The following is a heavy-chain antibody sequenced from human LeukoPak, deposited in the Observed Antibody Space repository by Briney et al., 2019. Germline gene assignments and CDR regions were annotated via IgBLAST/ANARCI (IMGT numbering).Heavy chain of an antibody. CDR1: GFTFSAYG. D-gene: IGHD2-21*01. Sequence: GGSLRLSCEVSGFTFSAYGIHWARHSPGKGLECVAFVRYDGRDKFYADSVKGRFIVSKDDSRTTLQLQMNSLRSEDTAVYFCARGGARDIWYFAYWGQGIRVTVSS. CDR2: VRYDGRDK. J-gene: IGHJ4*02. V-gene: IGHV3-30*02. CDR3: ARGGARDIWYFAY.